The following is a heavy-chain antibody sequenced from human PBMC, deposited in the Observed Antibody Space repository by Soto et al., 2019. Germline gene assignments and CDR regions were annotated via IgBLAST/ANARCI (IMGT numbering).Heavy chain of an antibody. CDR2: IYTDGGR. Sequence: EVPVVESGGGLVQPGGSLRLSCAASGFSVSSQYMSWVRQAPGKGLEWVSVIYTDGGRNYADAVKGRFTISRDNSDNSLYLQMRSLITEDTAMYYCVKDPWEYWGQGTLVTVSS. J-gene: IGHJ4*02. CDR3: VKDPWEY. CDR1: GFSVSSQY. D-gene: IGHD1-26*01. V-gene: IGHV3-53*04.